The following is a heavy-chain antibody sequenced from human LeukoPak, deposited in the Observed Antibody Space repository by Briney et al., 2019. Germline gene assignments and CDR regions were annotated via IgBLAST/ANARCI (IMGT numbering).Heavy chain of an antibody. Sequence: SETLSLTCIVSGGSISSISSNNYHWGWIRQPPGKGLEWIGSIYYSGSTHYNPSLKSRVTISVDTSKNQFSLKLSSVTAADTALYYCAREMGVVTAHGIDVWGQGTTVTASS. CDR2: IYYSGST. D-gene: IGHD4-23*01. CDR3: AREMGVVTAHGIDV. CDR1: GGSISSISSNNYH. V-gene: IGHV4-39*02. J-gene: IGHJ6*02.